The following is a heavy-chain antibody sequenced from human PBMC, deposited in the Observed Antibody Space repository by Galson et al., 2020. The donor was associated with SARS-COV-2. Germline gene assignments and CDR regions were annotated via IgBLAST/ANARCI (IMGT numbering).Heavy chain of an antibody. J-gene: IGHJ4*02. Sequence: YADSVKGRFTISRDNAKNSLYLQMNSLRAEDTALYYCAKDGGLGYCSSTSCLNNYFDYWGQGTLVTVSS. V-gene: IGHV3-9*01. CDR3: AKDGGLGYCSSTSCLNNYFDY. D-gene: IGHD2-2*01.